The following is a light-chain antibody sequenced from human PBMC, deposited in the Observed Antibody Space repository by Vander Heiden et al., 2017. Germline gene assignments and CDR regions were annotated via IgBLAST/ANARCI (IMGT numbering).Light chain of an antibody. CDR3: QSYDSGPYV. J-gene: IGLJ1*01. Sequence: SGLTQPPTASGAAGQRVTISCTGTSSNIGAGYDVYWYQQLPGTAPKLLIYGNNNRPSGVPDRFSGSKSGTSASLAITGLQAEDEADYYCQSYDSGPYVFGTGTRVTVL. V-gene: IGLV1-40*01. CDR1: SSNIGAGYD. CDR2: GNN.